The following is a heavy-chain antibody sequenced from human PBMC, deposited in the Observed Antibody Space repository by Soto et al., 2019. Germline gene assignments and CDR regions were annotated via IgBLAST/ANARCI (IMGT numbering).Heavy chain of an antibody. CDR1: GGSISSMSDY. CDR2: MYYSGST. D-gene: IGHD4-17*01. J-gene: IGHJ6*02. Sequence: SETLSLTCTVSGGSISSMSDYWGWIRQPPGKGLEWIGSMYYSGSTYYNPSLKSRVTISVDTSKNQFSLKLSSVTAADTAVYYCAADTVTLYYYYYGMDVWGLGTTVT. CDR3: AADTVTLYYYYYGMDV. V-gene: IGHV4-39*01.